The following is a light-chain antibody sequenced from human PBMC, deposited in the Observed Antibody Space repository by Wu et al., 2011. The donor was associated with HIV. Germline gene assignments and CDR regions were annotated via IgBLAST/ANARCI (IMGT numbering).Light chain of an antibody. CDR2: GAS. V-gene: IGKV3-20*01. J-gene: IGKJ1*01. CDR1: QSVSSDS. CDR3: QQYGSSRT. Sequence: DIALTQSPGTLSLSPGERATLSCRAGQSVSSDSLAWYQQKPGQAPRLLIYGASSRATGIPDRFSGSGSGTDFTLTISRLEPEDFAVYYCQQYGSSRTFGQGTKVE.